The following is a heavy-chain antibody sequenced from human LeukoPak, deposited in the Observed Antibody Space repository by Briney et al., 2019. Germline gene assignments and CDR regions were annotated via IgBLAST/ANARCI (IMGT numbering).Heavy chain of an antibody. V-gene: IGHV1-8*01. CDR3: AXXXXXGPLNYYYYYGMDV. CDR1: GYTFTSYD. CDR2: MNPNSGNT. J-gene: IGHJ6*02. Sequence: ASVKVSCKASGYTFTSYDINWVRQATGQGLEWMGWMNPNSGNTGYAQKFQGRVTMTRNTSISTAYMELSSLRSEDTAVYYCAXXXXXGPLNYYYYYGMDVWGQGTTVTVSS.